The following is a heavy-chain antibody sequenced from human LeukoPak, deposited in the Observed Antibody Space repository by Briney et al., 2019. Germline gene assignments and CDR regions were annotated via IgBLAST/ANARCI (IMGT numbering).Heavy chain of an antibody. J-gene: IGHJ4*02. V-gene: IGHV3-30*02. CDR2: IRYDGSNK. Sequence: GGSLRLSCAVSRFTLSSYRTQWVRQAPPRVLEGVEYIRYDGSNKYYADSVKGRLDMSRDNSKNTVYLQMNSLRAEDTAVYYCARGGGSYFDYWGQGTLVTVSS. CDR1: RFTLSSYR. D-gene: IGHD3-10*01. CDR3: ARGGGSYFDY.